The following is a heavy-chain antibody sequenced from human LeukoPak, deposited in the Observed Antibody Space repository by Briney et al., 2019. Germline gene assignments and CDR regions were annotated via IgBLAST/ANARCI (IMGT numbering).Heavy chain of an antibody. CDR1: GFTFDDYA. Sequence: GGSLRLSCAASGFTFDDYAMHWVRQAPGKGLEWVSGISWDANTLGYADSVKGRFTTSRDNAKKSLSLQMNSLRFDDSAVYYCAKGAPFGELLYSDWFDPWGQGTLVTVSS. CDR2: ISWDANTL. CDR3: AKGAPFGELLYSDWFDP. J-gene: IGHJ5*02. V-gene: IGHV3-9*01. D-gene: IGHD3-10*01.